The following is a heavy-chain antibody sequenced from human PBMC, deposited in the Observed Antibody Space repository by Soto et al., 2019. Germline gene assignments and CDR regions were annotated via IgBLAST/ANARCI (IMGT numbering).Heavy chain of an antibody. D-gene: IGHD2-15*01. CDR2: IISSCIYI. CDR3: ARLYCGGSCYYYYGMDV. CDR1: GFTFSSYS. J-gene: IGHJ6*02. Sequence: GGSLRLSCAASGFTFSSYSMNWVRQAPGKGLKWVSSIISSCIYIYYADSVKGRFTISRDNAKNSLYLQMNSLRAEDTAVYYCARLYCGGSCYYYYGMDVWGQGTTVTVSS. V-gene: IGHV3-21*01.